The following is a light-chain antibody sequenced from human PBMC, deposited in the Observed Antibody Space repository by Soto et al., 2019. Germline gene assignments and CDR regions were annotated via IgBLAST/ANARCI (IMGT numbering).Light chain of an antibody. V-gene: IGKV3-20*01. J-gene: IGKJ4*01. CDR1: QNVRSNE. CDR2: GAS. Sequence: EIVFTQSPGTLSLSPGERATLSCRASQNVRSNELAWYQQKPGQAPRLLIYGASSRATAIPDRVSGSGSGTDFTLTISRLEPDDFAVYYCQQYGSSPLTFGGGTKVEFK. CDR3: QQYGSSPLT.